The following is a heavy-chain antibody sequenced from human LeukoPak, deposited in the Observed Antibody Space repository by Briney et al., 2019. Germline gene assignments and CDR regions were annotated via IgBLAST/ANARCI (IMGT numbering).Heavy chain of an antibody. V-gene: IGHV4-34*01. J-gene: IGHJ4*02. D-gene: IGHD5-18*01. CDR2: INHSGST. CDR3: AREYVRGYSYYFDY. CDR1: GGPFSGYY. Sequence: SETLSLTCAVYGGPFSGYYWSWIRQPPGKGLEWIGEINHSGSTNYNPSLKSRVTISVDTSKNQFSLKLSSVTAADTAVYYCAREYVRGYSYYFDYWGQGTLVTVSS.